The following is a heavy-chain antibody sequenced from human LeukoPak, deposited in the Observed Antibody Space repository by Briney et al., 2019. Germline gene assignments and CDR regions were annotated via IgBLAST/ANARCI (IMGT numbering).Heavy chain of an antibody. CDR1: GFTFSSYA. CDR3: ARILTSFEDY. CDR2: ISGSGGSA. D-gene: IGHD2-2*01. Sequence: GGSLRLSCAASGFTFSSYAMTWVRQAPGKGLEWVSTISGSGGSAYYADSVKGRFTISRDNSKMTLFLQMNSLRAEDTAVYYCARILTSFEDYWGQGTLVTVSS. V-gene: IGHV3-23*01. J-gene: IGHJ4*02.